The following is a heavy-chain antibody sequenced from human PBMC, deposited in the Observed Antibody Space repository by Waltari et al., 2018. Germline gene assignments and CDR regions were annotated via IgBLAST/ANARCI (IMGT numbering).Heavy chain of an antibody. CDR2: FKRDGSSP. CDR3: ARGGQVLNWPFDM. Sequence: EVQLVESGGGLVQPGGSLRLSCAASGFIFSDYWMHWVRQAPGKGLRWVARFKRDGSSPAYADFVKGRFTVSRETARNTLYLQMNSLSAEDTAVYYCARGGQVLNWPFDMWDQGTVVTVSS. D-gene: IGHD2-2*01. V-gene: IGHV3-74*01. CDR1: GFIFSDYW. J-gene: IGHJ3*02.